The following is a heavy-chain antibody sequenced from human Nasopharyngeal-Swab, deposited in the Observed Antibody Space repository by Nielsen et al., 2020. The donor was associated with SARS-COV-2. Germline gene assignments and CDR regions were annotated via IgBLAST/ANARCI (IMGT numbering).Heavy chain of an antibody. CDR2: IYPGDSDT. CDR3: ARAYDSSGYYSDNWFDP. V-gene: IGHV5-51*01. Sequence: GESLKISCQGSGYSFTSSWIGWVRQMPGKGLEWMGIIYPGDSDTRYSPSFQGQVTISADKSISTAYLQLSSLRSEDTAVYYCARAYDSSGYYSDNWFDPWGQGTLVTVSS. D-gene: IGHD3-22*01. J-gene: IGHJ5*02. CDR1: GYSFTSSW.